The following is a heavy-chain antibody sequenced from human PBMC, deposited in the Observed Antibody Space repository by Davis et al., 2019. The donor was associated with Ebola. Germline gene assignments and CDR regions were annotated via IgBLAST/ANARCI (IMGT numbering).Heavy chain of an antibody. CDR3: ARIVSGGTFDY. V-gene: IGHV4-59*01. D-gene: IGHD4-23*01. J-gene: IGHJ4*02. CDR1: GGSISSYY. Sequence: SETLSLTCTVSGGSISSYYWSWIRQPPGKGLEWIGYIYYSGSTNYNPSLKSRVTMSLDTSNNQFSLKLTSVTAADTAVYFCARIVSGGTFDYWGQGTLITVSS. CDR2: IYYSGST.